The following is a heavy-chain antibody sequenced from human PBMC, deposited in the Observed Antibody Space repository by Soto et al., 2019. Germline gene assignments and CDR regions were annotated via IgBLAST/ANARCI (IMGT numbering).Heavy chain of an antibody. CDR3: ARHGYNYGGGYFDY. J-gene: IGHJ4*02. V-gene: IGHV3-66*04. CDR1: GVTVSSNY. Sequence: EVQLVESGGGLVQPGGSLRLSCAASGVTVSSNYMSWVRQAPGKVLEWVSVMYSGGSTYYADSVKGRFTISRDNSKNTLYLQMNSLRAEDTAVYYCARHGYNYGGGYFDYWGQGTLVTVSS. CDR2: MYSGGST. D-gene: IGHD5-18*01.